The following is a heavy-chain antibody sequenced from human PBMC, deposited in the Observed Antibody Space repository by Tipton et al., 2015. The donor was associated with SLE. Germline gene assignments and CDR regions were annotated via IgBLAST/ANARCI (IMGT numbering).Heavy chain of an antibody. Sequence: SLRLSCAASGFTFSSYAMSWVRQAPGKGLEWVSVIYSGGSTYYADSVKGRFTISRDNSKNTLYLQMNSLRAEDTAVYYCAKDPLQGGDYYGMDVWGQGTTVTVSS. J-gene: IGHJ6*02. CDR1: GFTFSSYA. V-gene: IGHV3-23*03. CDR2: IYSGGST. CDR3: AKDPLQGGDYYGMDV. D-gene: IGHD3-10*01.